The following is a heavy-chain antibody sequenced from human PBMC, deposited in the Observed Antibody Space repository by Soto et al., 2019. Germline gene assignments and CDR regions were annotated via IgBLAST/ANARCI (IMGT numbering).Heavy chain of an antibody. D-gene: IGHD2-8*01. Sequence: PGGSLRLSCAASGFAFPNYAMTWVRQAPGKGLEWVSAVTGSGSTAFYADSVKGRFTISRDNSNYTLYLQMDSLRAEDTALYFCAKPRVYCTNGVCPAASWGQGVLVTVSS. CDR2: VTGSGSTA. CDR1: GFAFPNYA. V-gene: IGHV3-23*01. CDR3: AKPRVYCTNGVCPAAS. J-gene: IGHJ5*02.